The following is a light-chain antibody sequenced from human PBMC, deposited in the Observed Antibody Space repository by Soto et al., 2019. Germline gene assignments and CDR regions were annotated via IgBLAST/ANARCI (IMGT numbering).Light chain of an antibody. CDR3: AAWDDSLSGPV. J-gene: IGLJ2*01. CDR1: TSNVRTHT. Sequence: QLVLTQPPSASGTPGQRVAISCSGSTSNVRTHTVSWYQQLPGTAPKLLIYSNDQRPSGVPDRFSGSKSGTSASLAISGLQSEDEADYYCAAWDDSLSGPVFGGGTKLTVL. CDR2: SND. V-gene: IGLV1-44*01.